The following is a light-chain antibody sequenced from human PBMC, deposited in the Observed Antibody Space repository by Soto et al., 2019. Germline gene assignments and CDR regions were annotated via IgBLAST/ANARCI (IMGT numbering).Light chain of an antibody. CDR2: LNSDGSH. CDR3: QTWGSGIPVV. Sequence: QLVLTQSPSASASLGASVKLTCTLSSGHSSYAIAWHQQQPEKGPRYLMKLNSDGSHSKGDGIPDRFSGSSSGAERYLTISRLQSEDEAYYYCQTWGSGIPVVFVGWTKLTVL. CDR1: SGHSSYA. V-gene: IGLV4-69*01. J-gene: IGLJ2*01.